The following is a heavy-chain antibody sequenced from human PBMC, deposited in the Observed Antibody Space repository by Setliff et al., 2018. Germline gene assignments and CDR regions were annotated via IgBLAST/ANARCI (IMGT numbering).Heavy chain of an antibody. CDR2: ISGSGGRT. CDR1: GFTFSSYA. J-gene: IGHJ4*02. V-gene: IGHV3-23*01. Sequence: GGSLRLSCAASGFTFSSYAMSWVRQAPGKGLEWVSAISGSGGRTYYADSVRGRFTISRDNAKNSLFLQMKSLRAEDTAVYYCARAGSVPAARDFDYWGQGTLVTVSS. CDR3: ARAGSVPAARDFDY. D-gene: IGHD2-2*01.